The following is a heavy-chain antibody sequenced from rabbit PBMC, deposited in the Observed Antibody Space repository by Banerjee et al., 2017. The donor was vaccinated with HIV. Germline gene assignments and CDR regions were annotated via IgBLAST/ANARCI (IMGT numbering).Heavy chain of an antibody. CDR1: GIDFSSGYD. Sequence: QQQLEESGGGLVKPGGTLTLTCKASGIDFSSGYDMCWVRQAPGKGLEWIACIYAGSSGRTYYATWAKGRFTISKTSSTTVTLQMTSLTAAGTATYFCARADDGAYGYKLWGPGTLVTVS. J-gene: IGHJ4*01. CDR3: ARADDGAYGYKL. V-gene: IGHV1S45*01. CDR2: IYAGSSGRT. D-gene: IGHD6-1*01.